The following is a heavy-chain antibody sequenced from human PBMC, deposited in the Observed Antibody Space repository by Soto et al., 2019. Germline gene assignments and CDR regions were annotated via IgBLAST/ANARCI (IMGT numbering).Heavy chain of an antibody. CDR1: RIIFNGSA. J-gene: IGHJ4*02. CDR3: VGQSLLVRQLDH. V-gene: IGHV3-73*01. CDR2: IGRKANNYAT. D-gene: IGHD1-1*01. Sequence: GGSLRLSCAASRIIFNGSAMHWGRQASGKGLERVGRIGRKANNYATEYAASVEGRFTISRDDSKNTTFLLMYSRKSEDTAVYFCVGQSLLVRQLDHWGPGTLVAVSS.